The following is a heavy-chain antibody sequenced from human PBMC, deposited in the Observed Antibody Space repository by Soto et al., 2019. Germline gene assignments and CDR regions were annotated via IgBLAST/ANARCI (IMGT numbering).Heavy chain of an antibody. CDR1: GFTFNTYA. CDR3: AGEYCSGGSCYSRIFDY. Sequence: PVGSLRLSCAAFGFTFNTYAMHWVRQSPGKGLEWVAFISSGSDYIYYADSVKGRFTISRDNAKSSLYLQMNSLTDDDTALYYCAGEYCSGGSCYSRIFDYWGQGSLVTVSS. CDR2: ISSGSDYI. J-gene: IGHJ4*02. V-gene: IGHV3-21*04. D-gene: IGHD2-15*01.